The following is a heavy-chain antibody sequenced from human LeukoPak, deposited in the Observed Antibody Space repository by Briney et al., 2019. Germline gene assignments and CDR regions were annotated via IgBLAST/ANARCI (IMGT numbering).Heavy chain of an antibody. J-gene: IGHJ4*02. D-gene: IGHD3-22*01. CDR3: ARDRYYYDSSGYRFDY. V-gene: IGHV4-39*07. CDR1: GGSISSSSYY. Sequence: SETLSLTCTVSGGSISSSSYYWGWIRQPPGKGLEWIGSIYYTGSTYYNPSLKSRVTMSVDTSKNQFSLKLSSVTAADTAVYYCARDRYYYDSSGYRFDYWGQGTLVTVSS. CDR2: IYYTGST.